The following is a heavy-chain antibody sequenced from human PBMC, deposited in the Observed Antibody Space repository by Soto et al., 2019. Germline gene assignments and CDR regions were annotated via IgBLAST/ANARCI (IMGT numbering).Heavy chain of an antibody. CDR3: AAESDGDYYYYYMDV. J-gene: IGHJ6*03. CDR1: GFTFTSSA. V-gene: IGHV1-58*01. Sequence: ASVKVSCKASGFTFTSSAVQWVRQARGQRLEWIGWIVVGSGNTNYAQKFQERVTITRDMSTSTAYMELSSLRSEDTAVYYCAAESDGDYYYYYMDVWGKGTTVTVSS. CDR2: IVVGSGNT. D-gene: IGHD4-17*01.